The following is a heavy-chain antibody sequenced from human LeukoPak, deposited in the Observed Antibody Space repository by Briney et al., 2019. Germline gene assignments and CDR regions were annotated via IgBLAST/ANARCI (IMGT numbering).Heavy chain of an antibody. V-gene: IGHV5-51*01. J-gene: IGHJ3*01. CDR2: IYPGDSAT. CDR1: GYTFTNYW. CDR3: ARSPISYYYDSSGGHDAFDV. Sequence: GESLKISCKGSGYTFTNYWIGWVRQMPGKGLEWMGIIYPGDSATRYSPSFQGQVTISADKSINTAYLQWSSLKASATAMYYCARSPISYYYDSSGGHDAFDVWGQGTLVTVSS. D-gene: IGHD3-22*01.